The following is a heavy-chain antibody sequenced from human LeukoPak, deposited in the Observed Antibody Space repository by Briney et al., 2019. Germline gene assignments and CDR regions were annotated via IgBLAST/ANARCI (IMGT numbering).Heavy chain of an antibody. D-gene: IGHD3-10*01. Sequence: GGSLRLSCAASGFTLSSYWMHWVRQAPGKGLVWVSRIIRDGSSINYADSVKGRFTISRDDAKNTLYLQMNSLRAEDTAVYYCARASWVYYGSGSDFDYWGQGTLVTVSS. J-gene: IGHJ4*02. CDR2: IIRDGSSI. CDR3: ARASWVYYGSGSDFDY. CDR1: GFTLSSYW. V-gene: IGHV3-74*01.